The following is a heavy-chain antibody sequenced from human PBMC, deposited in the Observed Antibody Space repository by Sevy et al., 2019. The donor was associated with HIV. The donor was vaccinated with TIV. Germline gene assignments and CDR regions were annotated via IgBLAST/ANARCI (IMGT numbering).Heavy chain of an antibody. CDR2: ISGTGLST. V-gene: IGHV3-23*01. CDR1: GFTFSNYA. D-gene: IGHD6-6*01. CDR3: AKDLVSMAARQGYFDY. Sequence: GGSLRLSCAASGFTFSNYAMNWVRQAPGKGLEWVSTISGTGLSTYYADSVKGLFTISRNNSKNTLYLQMNTLRAEDTDFSFCAKDLVSMAARQGYFDYWGQGTLVTVSS. J-gene: IGHJ4*02.